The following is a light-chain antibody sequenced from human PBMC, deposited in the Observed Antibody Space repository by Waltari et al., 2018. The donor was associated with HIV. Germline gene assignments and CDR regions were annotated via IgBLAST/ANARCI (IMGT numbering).Light chain of an antibody. J-gene: IGLJ2*01. Sequence: FMLTQPHSVSESPGKTVTISCTRSIGTRASTYVPWYQPRTASSPTTVIYKDDQRPSGVPDRFSGSIDSSSNSASLTISGLRTEDEADYYCQSYDNENPVLFGGGTKLTVL. CDR1: IGTRASTY. CDR2: KDD. V-gene: IGLV6-57*01. CDR3: QSYDNENPVL.